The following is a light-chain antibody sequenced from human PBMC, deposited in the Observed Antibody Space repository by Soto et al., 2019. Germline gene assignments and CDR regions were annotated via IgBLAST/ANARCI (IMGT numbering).Light chain of an antibody. J-gene: IGKJ5*01. V-gene: IGKV3-20*01. CDR1: ESVYDSQ. CDR3: QQSYSTPPIT. Sequence: IVLTQSPGTLSLSPGERATLSCRSSESVYDSQLAWYQQKAGQAPRLLIYAISTRAAGIPDRFSGSGSGTDFTLTISSLQSEDFATYYCQQSYSTPPITFGQGTRLEIK. CDR2: AIS.